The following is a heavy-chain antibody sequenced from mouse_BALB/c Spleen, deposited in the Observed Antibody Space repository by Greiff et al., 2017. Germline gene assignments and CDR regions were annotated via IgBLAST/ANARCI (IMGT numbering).Heavy chain of an antibody. CDR2: ISDGGSYT. CDR1: GFTFSDYY. V-gene: IGHV5-4*02. D-gene: IGHD3-1*01. J-gene: IGHJ4*01. Sequence: EVQGVESGGGLVKPGGSLKLSCAASGFTFSDYYMYWVRQTPEKRLEWVATISDGGSYTYYPDSVKGRFTISRDNAKNNLYLQMSSLKSEDTAMYYCARSSGYPYAMDYWGQGTSVTVSS. CDR3: ARSSGYPYAMDY.